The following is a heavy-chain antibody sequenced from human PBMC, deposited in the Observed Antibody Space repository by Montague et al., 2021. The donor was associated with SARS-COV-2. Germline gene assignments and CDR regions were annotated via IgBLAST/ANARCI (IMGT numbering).Heavy chain of an antibody. Sequence: TLSLTCTVSGGSISSGGYYWSWIRQHPGKGLEWIGYIYYSGSTYYNPSLKSRVTISVDTSKNQFSLELSSETAADTAVYYCARVDNLVQGVLPAEDAFDIWGQGTMVTVSS. J-gene: IGHJ3*02. CDR2: IYYSGST. CDR1: GGSISSGGYY. V-gene: IGHV4-31*03. D-gene: IGHD3-10*01. CDR3: ARVDNLVQGVLPAEDAFDI.